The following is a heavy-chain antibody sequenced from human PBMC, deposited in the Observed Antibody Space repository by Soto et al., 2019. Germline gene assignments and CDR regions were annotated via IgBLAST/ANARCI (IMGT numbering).Heavy chain of an antibody. CDR3: AKDSISFNRIYDRSAL. Sequence: PGGSLRLSCAASGFTFSKYAMYWVRQAPGKGLEWVAVIGGGGSDTFYAESVTGRFTVSRDDSKNTLYLQMDSLRVEDTVVYYCAKDSISFNRIYDRSALWGEGTRFTVSS. V-gene: IGHV3-23*01. J-gene: IGHJ6*02. CDR1: GFTFSKYA. CDR2: IGGGGSDT. D-gene: IGHD3-10*01.